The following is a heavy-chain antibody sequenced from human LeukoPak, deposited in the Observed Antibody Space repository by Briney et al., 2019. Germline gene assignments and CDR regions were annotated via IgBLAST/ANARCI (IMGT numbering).Heavy chain of an antibody. J-gene: IGHJ4*02. CDR3: ARDGGSSFRYFDY. D-gene: IGHD2-2*01. Sequence: SETLSLTRTVSGGSISSSSYYWGWIRQPPGKGLEWIGSIYYGGSTYYNPSLKSRVTISVDTSKNQFSLKLSSVTAADTAVYYCARDGGSSFRYFDYWGQGTLVTVSS. CDR2: IYYGGST. V-gene: IGHV4-39*07. CDR1: GGSISSSSYY.